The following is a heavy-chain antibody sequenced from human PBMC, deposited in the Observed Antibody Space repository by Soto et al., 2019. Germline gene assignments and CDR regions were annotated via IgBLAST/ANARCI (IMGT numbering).Heavy chain of an antibody. CDR1: GFTFSSYG. CDR2: ISYDGSNK. Sequence: QVQLVESGGGVVQPGRSLRLSCAASGFTFSSYGMHWVRQAPGKGLEWVAVISYDGSNKYYADSVKGRFTISRDNSKNTLYLQMISLRAEDTAVYYCAKEPYSNYAYYYYGMDVWGQGTTVTVSS. V-gene: IGHV3-30*18. J-gene: IGHJ6*02. CDR3: AKEPYSNYAYYYYGMDV. D-gene: IGHD4-4*01.